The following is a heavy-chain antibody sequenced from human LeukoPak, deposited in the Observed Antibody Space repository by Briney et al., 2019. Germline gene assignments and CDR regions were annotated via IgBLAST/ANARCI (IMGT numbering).Heavy chain of an antibody. J-gene: IGHJ3*01. CDR2: TVFNGSNNDYVT. D-gene: IGHD6-19*01. Sequence: PGRSLRLSWAASGFTFSNYGVHWVRQPPGKGLEWVAVTVFNGSNNDYVTSYANSVKGRFTISRDNSKNTLYLQMSSLRAEDTAVYYCARDGGSGCRCTVRFWGQGTMLIVSS. CDR1: GFTFSNYG. CDR3: ARDGGSGCRCTVRF. V-gene: IGHV3-30*03.